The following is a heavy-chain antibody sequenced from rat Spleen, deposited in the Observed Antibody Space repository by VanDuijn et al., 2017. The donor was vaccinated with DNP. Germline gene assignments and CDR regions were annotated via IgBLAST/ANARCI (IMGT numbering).Heavy chain of an antibody. CDR2: INYSGIT. CDR3: ARQEGIVRGFDY. J-gene: IGHJ2*01. Sequence: EVQLQESGPGLVKPSQSLSLTCSVTGYSITSNYWGWIRKFPGSKMEWIGHINYSGITTYNPSLKSLISITRDTSKNQFFQQFSSVTTEDTATYYCARQEGIVRGFDYWGQGVMVTVSS. CDR1: GYSITSNY. D-gene: IGHD1-11*01. V-gene: IGHV3-1*01.